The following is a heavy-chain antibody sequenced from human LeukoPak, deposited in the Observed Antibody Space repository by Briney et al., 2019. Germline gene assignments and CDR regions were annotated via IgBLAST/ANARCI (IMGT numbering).Heavy chain of an antibody. CDR3: AKNGGSQCYSHLDS. J-gene: IGHJ4*02. V-gene: IGHV3-23*01. CDR1: GFTFSSYA. D-gene: IGHD2-15*01. Sequence: GRSLRLSCAASGFTFSSYAMSWVRQAPGEGLEWVSGTSGSGGSTYYAGSVKGRFTISRDNSKNTLYLQMNSLRVEDTAVYYCAKNGGSQCYSHLDSWGQGTLVTVSS. CDR2: TSGSGGST.